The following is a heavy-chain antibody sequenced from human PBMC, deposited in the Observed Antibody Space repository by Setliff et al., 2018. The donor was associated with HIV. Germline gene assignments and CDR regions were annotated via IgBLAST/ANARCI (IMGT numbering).Heavy chain of an antibody. Sequence: SSETLSLTCAVYGESLSGYYWSWIRQPPGKGLEWVGEITHRGSTNYNPSLQSRVTTSVDTSKNQFSLKLKSLTAADTAIYYCARGGDSSSWYWGRWFDPWGQGTLVTVSS. CDR2: ITHRGST. CDR1: GESLSGYY. D-gene: IGHD6-13*01. J-gene: IGHJ5*02. CDR3: ARGGDSSSWYWGRWFDP. V-gene: IGHV4-34*01.